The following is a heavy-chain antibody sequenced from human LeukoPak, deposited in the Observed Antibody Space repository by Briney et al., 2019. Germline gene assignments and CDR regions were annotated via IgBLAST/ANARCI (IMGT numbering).Heavy chain of an antibody. Sequence: GRSLRLSCAASGFTFSSYAMHWVRQAPGKGLEWVAVISYDGSNKYYADSVKGRFTISRDNSKNTLYLQMNSLRAEDTAVYYCARDIVVVVAATVPEYWGQGTLVTVSS. CDR3: ARDIVVVVAATVPEY. D-gene: IGHD2-15*01. CDR2: ISYDGSNK. V-gene: IGHV3-30-3*01. CDR1: GFTFSSYA. J-gene: IGHJ4*02.